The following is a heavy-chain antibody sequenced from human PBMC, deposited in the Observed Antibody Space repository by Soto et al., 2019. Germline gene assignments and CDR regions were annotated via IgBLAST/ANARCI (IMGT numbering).Heavy chain of an antibody. Sequence: SVKVSCKASGGTFSSYAISWVRQAPGQGLEWMGGIIPIFGTANYAQKFQGRVTITADESTSTAYMELNSLRSEDTAVYYCARGIRVATIHGPVDYWGQGTLVTVSS. V-gene: IGHV1-69*13. J-gene: IGHJ4*02. CDR3: ARGIRVATIHGPVDY. CDR1: GGTFSSYA. CDR2: IIPIFGTA. D-gene: IGHD5-12*01.